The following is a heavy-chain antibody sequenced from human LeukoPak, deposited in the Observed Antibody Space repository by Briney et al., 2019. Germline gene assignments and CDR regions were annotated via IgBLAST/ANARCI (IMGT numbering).Heavy chain of an antibody. Sequence: PGGSLRLSCAASGFTFSSYSMNWVRQAPGKGLEWVSTISPSGENTHYPDSVKGRFTISRDNSKNTLSLEINGLRVDDTAVYYCARDAGGAWPFDYWGQGTRVTVSS. V-gene: IGHV3-21*04. CDR1: GFTFSSYS. J-gene: IGHJ4*02. D-gene: IGHD4-17*01. CDR2: ISPSGENT. CDR3: ARDAGGAWPFDY.